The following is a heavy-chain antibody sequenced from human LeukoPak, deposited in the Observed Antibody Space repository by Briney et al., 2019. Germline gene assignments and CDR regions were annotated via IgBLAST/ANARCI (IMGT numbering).Heavy chain of an antibody. V-gene: IGHV3-21*04. CDR1: GFTFSSYS. D-gene: IGHD6-13*01. CDR3: AKDPSYSSSWPFDY. CDR2: ISSSSSYI. Sequence: GGSLRLSCAASGFTFSSYSMNWVRQAPGKGLEWVSSISSSSSYIYYADSVKGRFTISRDNSKNTLYLQMNSLRAEDTAVYYCAKDPSYSSSWPFDYWGQGTLVTVSS. J-gene: IGHJ4*02.